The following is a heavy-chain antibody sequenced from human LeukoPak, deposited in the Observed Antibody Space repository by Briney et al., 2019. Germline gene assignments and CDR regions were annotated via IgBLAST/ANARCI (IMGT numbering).Heavy chain of an antibody. CDR1: GFAFDIYW. J-gene: IGHJ3*01. CDR3: VSLRVSTVRDSFDL. Sequence: GGSLRLSCAASGFAFDIYWMTWVRQAPGKGLEWVANIKKDGSLKQYVDAVRGRFTVSGDNAKNSLYPQMNSLRADDTALYYCVSLRVSTVRDSFDLWGQGTMVTVSS. CDR2: IKKDGSLK. D-gene: IGHD3-10*01. V-gene: IGHV3-7*01.